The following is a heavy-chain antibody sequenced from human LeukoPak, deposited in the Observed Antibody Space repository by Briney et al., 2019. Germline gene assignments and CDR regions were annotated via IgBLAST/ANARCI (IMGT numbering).Heavy chain of an antibody. D-gene: IGHD3-22*01. V-gene: IGHV5-51*01. CDR3: ARRSRIHYYDSSGYYFDY. Sequence: GESLQISCKASGYDFTNKWIAWVRQMPGKGLEWMGNIYPGDSEIRYSPSFEGQVTISADKSISTAYLQWSSLKASDTAMYYCARRSRIHYYDSSGYYFDYWGQGTLVTVSS. J-gene: IGHJ4*02. CDR1: GYDFTNKW. CDR2: IYPGDSEI.